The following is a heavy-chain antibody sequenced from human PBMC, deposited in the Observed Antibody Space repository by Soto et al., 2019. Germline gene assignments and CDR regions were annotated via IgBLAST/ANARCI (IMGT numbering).Heavy chain of an antibody. CDR1: GGSISSGGYY. CDR2: IYYSGST. V-gene: IGHV4-31*01. CDR3: ARAGVADNWFDP. J-gene: IGHJ5*02. Sequence: QVQLQESGPGLVKPSQTLSLTCTVSGGSISSGGYYWSWIRQHPGKGLGWIGYIYYSGSTYYNPSLKSLVTMSVDTSKNQFSLKLSSVTAADAAVYYCARAGVADNWFDPWGQGTLVTVSS.